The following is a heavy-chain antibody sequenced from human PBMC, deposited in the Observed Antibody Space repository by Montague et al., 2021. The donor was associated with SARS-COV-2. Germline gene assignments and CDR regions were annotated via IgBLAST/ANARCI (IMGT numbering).Heavy chain of an antibody. D-gene: IGHD2-15*01. CDR1: GYLFSSYS. CDR2: ISTYDYKT. CDR3: ARDWYCRGGRCHNTFDI. J-gene: IGHJ3*02. Sequence: SGKVSFKASGYLFSSYSISWLRQAPGQGLEWMGWISTYDYKTNYAQMVQVRVTVTTDTSTSTVYMELRSLRSDDTAVYYCARDWYCRGGRCHNTFDIWGQGTLVTVSS. V-gene: IGHV1-18*01.